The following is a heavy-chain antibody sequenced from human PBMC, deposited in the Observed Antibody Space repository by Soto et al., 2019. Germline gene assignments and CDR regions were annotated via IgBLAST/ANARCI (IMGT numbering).Heavy chain of an antibody. Sequence: EVQLVESGGGLVKPGGSLRLSCAASGFTFSNAWLTWVRQAPGKGLEWVGRIKSKTDGGTADYAAPVKGRFTISRXXSKNTLYVQMNRLKTEDTAVYYCTTDPVARGGGDYWGQGTLVTVSS. J-gene: IGHJ4*02. CDR3: TTDPVARGGGDY. V-gene: IGHV3-15*01. CDR2: IKSKTDGGTA. D-gene: IGHD3-10*01. CDR1: GFTFSNAW.